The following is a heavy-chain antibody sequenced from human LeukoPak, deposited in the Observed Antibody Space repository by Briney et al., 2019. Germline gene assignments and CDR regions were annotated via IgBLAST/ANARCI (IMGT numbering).Heavy chain of an antibody. Sequence: GGSLRLSCAASGFTVSSNYMSWVRQAPGKGLEWVSVIYSGGSTYYADSVKGRFTISRDNSKNTLYLQMNSLRAEDTAVYYCASQSMGGWYPADYWGQGTLVTVSS. CDR1: GFTVSSNY. V-gene: IGHV3-53*01. J-gene: IGHJ4*02. CDR2: IYSGGST. CDR3: ASQSMGGWYPADY. D-gene: IGHD6-19*01.